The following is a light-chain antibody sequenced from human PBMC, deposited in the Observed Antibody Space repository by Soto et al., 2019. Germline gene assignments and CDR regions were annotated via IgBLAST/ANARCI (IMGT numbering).Light chain of an antibody. V-gene: IGKV3-20*01. CDR1: QSVGNG. J-gene: IGKJ5*01. Sequence: EIVMTQSPATLSVSPGETATLSCRASQSVGNGLAWYRQKPGQPPRLLIYGASNRATGIPDRFSGSGSGTDFTLIINRLEPEDVAIYYCQQYGGSPRITFGQGTRLEI. CDR3: QQYGGSPRIT. CDR2: GAS.